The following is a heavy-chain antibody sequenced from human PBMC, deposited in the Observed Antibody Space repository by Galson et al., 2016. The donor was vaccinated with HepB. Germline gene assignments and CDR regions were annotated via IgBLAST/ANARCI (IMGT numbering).Heavy chain of an antibody. D-gene: IGHD3-22*01. Sequence: SVKVSCKASGYTFTGYGISWLRQAPGQGLEWMGWISGYNGNTHYAQSLQGRVTMTTDTSTSTVSMELETLRSDDTAVYYCARGLLYYDSSGYYIPYFDYWGQGTLVSVSS. V-gene: IGHV1-18*04. CDR2: ISGYNGNT. CDR1: GYTFTGYG. CDR3: ARGLLYYDSSGYYIPYFDY. J-gene: IGHJ4*02.